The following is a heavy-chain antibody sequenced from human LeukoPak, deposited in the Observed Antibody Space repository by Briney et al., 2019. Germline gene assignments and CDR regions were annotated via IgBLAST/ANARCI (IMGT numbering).Heavy chain of an antibody. Sequence: PGGSLRLSCAASGFTFSNYWMTWVRQAPGKGLEWVANIKQDGSEKYYVDSVKGRFTISRDNAKNSLYLQMNSLRAEDTAVYYCARSPPPAGGSSSGWYYYYYMDVWGKGTTVTVSS. CDR2: IKQDGSEK. J-gene: IGHJ6*03. D-gene: IGHD6-6*01. CDR1: GFTFSNYW. V-gene: IGHV3-7*01. CDR3: ARSPPPAGGSSSGWYYYYYMDV.